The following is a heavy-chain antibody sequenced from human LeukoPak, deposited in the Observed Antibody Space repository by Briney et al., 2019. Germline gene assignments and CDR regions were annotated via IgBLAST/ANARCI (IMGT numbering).Heavy chain of an antibody. V-gene: IGHV4-39*01. Sequence: PSETLSLTCTVSGDSISSSTYYWGWIRQPPGKGLEWIGSIYYSGSTYYNPSLKSRVSISVDTSKNQFSLNLTSVTAADTAVYYCARPNSSGYPYYFDYWGQGTLVTVSS. J-gene: IGHJ4*02. D-gene: IGHD3-22*01. CDR1: GDSISSSTYY. CDR2: IYYSGST. CDR3: ARPNSSGYPYYFDY.